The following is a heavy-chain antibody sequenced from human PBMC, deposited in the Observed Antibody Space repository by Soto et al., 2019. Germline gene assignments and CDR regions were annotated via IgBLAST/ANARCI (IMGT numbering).Heavy chain of an antibody. CDR3: ARDMRSGWAFDY. D-gene: IGHD6-19*01. V-gene: IGHV3-33*01. CDR2: IWYDGSNK. Sequence: QVQLVESGGGVVQPGRSLRLSCAASGFTFSSYGMHWVRQAPGKGLEWVAVIWYDGSNKYYADSVKGRFTISRDNSKNKLYLQMNSLRAEDTAVYYWARDMRSGWAFDYWGQGTLVTVSS. J-gene: IGHJ4*02. CDR1: GFTFSSYG.